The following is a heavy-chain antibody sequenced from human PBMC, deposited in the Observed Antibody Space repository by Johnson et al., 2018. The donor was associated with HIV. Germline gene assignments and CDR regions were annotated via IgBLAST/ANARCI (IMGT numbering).Heavy chain of an antibody. J-gene: IGHJ3*02. D-gene: IGHD6-19*01. V-gene: IGHV3-53*01. Sequence: VQLGESGGGLVQPGGSLRLSCAASGFTVSSNYMSWVRQAPGKGLAWVSVIYSGGSTYYADSVTGRFTISRDNSKNTLYLQLNSLRAEDTAVSYCTTFERLDPWLVPPHAFDIWGQGTMVTVSS. CDR3: TTFERLDPWLVPPHAFDI. CDR2: IYSGGST. CDR1: GFTVSSNY.